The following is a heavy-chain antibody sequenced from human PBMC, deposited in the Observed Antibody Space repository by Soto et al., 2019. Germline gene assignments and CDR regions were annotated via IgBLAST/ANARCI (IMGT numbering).Heavy chain of an antibody. CDR3: ARDNRNNWVAANWFDP. V-gene: IGHV4-59*01. Sequence: SETLSLTCPVSGGSISRYYSSWIRQPPGKGLEWIGYIYYSGSTNYNPSLKSRVTISVDTSKNQFSLKLSSVTAADTAVYYCARDNRNNWVAANWFDPWGQGTLVTRLL. D-gene: IGHD1-20*01. CDR2: IYYSGST. CDR1: GGSISRYY. J-gene: IGHJ5*02.